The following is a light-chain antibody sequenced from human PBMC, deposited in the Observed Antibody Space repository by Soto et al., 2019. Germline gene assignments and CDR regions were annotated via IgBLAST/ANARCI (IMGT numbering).Light chain of an antibody. CDR1: SGHSSYA. CDR3: QTWGTGIVV. Sequence: QSVLTQSPSASASLGASVKLTCTLSSGHSSYAIAWHQQQPEKGPRYLMKLNSDGSHSKGDGIPDRFSGSSSGAERYLTISRLQSEDEADYYCQTWGTGIVVFGGGTQLTVL. V-gene: IGLV4-69*01. J-gene: IGLJ2*01. CDR2: LNSDGSH.